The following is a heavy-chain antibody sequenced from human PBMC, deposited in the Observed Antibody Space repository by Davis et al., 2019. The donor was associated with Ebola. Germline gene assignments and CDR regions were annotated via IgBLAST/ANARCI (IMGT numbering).Heavy chain of an antibody. V-gene: IGHV5-51*01. CDR1: GYSFTTYW. CDR2: IYPGDSDT. CDR3: AKQESLYGSSDY. Sequence: GESLKISCQGSGYSFTTYWIAWVRQTPAKGLEWMGIIYPGDSDTRYSPSFEGQVTISVDRSISTAYLQSSSLKASDTAMYYCAKQESLYGSSDYWGQGTLVTVSS. J-gene: IGHJ4*02. D-gene: IGHD3-22*01.